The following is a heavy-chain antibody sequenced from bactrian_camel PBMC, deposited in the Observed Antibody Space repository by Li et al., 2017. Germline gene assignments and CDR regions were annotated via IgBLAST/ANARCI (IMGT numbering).Heavy chain of an antibody. CDR1: GYTVSSGC. V-gene: IGHV3S1*01. CDR3: AADLEIRSGYCYKTNNY. Sequence: HVQLVESGGGAVQAGGSLTLSCAASGYTVSSGCVAWFRKTPGNEREGIATFYTDDVSTMYADSVKGRFTISGDSAKGTLYLQMNNLEPDDTGVYYCAADLEIRSGYCYKTNNYWGQGTQVTVS. CDR2: FYTDDVST. D-gene: IGHD3*01. J-gene: IGHJ4*01.